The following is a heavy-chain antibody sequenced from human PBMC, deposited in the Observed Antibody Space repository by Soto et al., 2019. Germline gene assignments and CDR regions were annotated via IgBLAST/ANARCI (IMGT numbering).Heavy chain of an antibody. D-gene: IGHD3-3*01. Sequence: PSETLCLTCTFSVGSISNYFCTWIRQPAGKGLEWIGRIDNSGSTNYNPSLKSRITMSADTSRNQFSLKLNSVTAADTALYYCARGGQDFWSGPFDYWGQGAMVTVSS. CDR1: VGSISNYF. J-gene: IGHJ4*02. CDR3: ARGGQDFWSGPFDY. V-gene: IGHV4-4*07. CDR2: IDNSGST.